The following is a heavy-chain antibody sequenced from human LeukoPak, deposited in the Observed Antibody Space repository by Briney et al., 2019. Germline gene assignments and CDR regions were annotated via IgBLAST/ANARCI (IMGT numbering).Heavy chain of an antibody. Sequence: ASVKVSCKASGYTFTSYAMSWVRQAPGQGLEWMGWINTNTGNPTYAQGFTGRFVFSLDTSVSTAYLQISSLKAEDTAVYYCARSLYSSGWQQGEFDYWGQGTLVTVSS. D-gene: IGHD6-19*01. CDR2: INTNTGNP. V-gene: IGHV7-4-1*02. CDR1: GYTFTSYA. J-gene: IGHJ4*02. CDR3: ARSLYSSGWQQGEFDY.